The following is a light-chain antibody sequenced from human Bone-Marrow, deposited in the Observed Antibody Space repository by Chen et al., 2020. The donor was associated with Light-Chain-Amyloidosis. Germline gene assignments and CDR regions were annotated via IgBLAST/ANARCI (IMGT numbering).Light chain of an antibody. CDR2: GNT. CDR3: QSYDNSLSGPVV. Sequence: QSVLTQPPPVSGAPGQRVTIPCTGSSSNIGAGFSVHWYQQLSGTVPKLLIYGNTNRPSGVPDRFSGSKSGTSASLAITGLQAEDEADYYCQSYDNSLSGPVVFGGGTKLTVL. CDR1: SSNIGAGFS. V-gene: IGLV1-40*01. J-gene: IGLJ2*01.